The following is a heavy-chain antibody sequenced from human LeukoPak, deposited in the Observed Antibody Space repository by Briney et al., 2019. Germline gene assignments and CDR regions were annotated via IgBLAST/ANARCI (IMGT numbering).Heavy chain of an antibody. J-gene: IGHJ4*02. CDR2: INPNSGGT. CDR1: GYTFTVYY. Sequence: GASVKVSCKASGYTFTVYYMHWVRQAPGQGLEWMGRINPNSGGTNYAQKFQGRVTMTRDTSISTAYMELSRLRADDTAVYYCARIAAVGLSDWGQGTLVTVSS. D-gene: IGHD6-13*01. V-gene: IGHV1-2*06. CDR3: ARIAAVGLSD.